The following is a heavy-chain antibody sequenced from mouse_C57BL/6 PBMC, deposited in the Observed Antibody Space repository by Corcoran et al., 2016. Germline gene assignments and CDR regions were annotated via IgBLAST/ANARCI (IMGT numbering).Heavy chain of an antibody. V-gene: IGHV3-6*01. CDR2: ISYDGSN. D-gene: IGHD2-3*01. Sequence: DVQLQESGPGLVKPSQSLSLTCSVTGYSITSGYYWNWIRQFPGNKLEWMGYISYDGSNNYNPSLKNRISITRDTSKNQFFLKLNSVTTEDTATYYCARDYDGYPFAYWGQGTLVTVSA. CDR1: GYSITSGYY. CDR3: ARDYDGYPFAY. J-gene: IGHJ3*01.